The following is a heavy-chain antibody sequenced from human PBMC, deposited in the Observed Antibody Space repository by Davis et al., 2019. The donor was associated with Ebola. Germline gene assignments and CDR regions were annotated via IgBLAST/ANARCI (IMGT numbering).Heavy chain of an antibody. CDR3: ARILSPAAYYFDGRGTIGFDY. Sequence: SGPTLVKPTQTLTLTCAFSGFSLTTSEMCVSWIRQPPGKALEWLALVDGDDDKYYSTSLKTRLTISKDTSKNQVVLTMANMDPVDTATYYCARILSPAAYYFDGRGTIGFDYWGQGALVTVSS. CDR1: GFSLTTSEMC. J-gene: IGHJ4*02. D-gene: IGHD3-22*01. CDR2: VDGDDDK. V-gene: IGHV2-70*01.